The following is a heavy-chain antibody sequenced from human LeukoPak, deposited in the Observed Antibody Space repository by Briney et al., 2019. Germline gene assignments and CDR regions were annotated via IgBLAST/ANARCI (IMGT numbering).Heavy chain of an antibody. CDR2: ISWDGGST. CDR1: GFTFDDYA. CDR3: AKDLAAAASS. Sequence: GGSLRLSCAASGFTFDDYAMHWVRQAPGKGLEWVSLISWDGGSTYYADSVKGRFTISRDNSKNSLYLQMNSLRAEDTAFYYCAKDLAAAASSWGQGTLVTVSS. D-gene: IGHD6-13*01. V-gene: IGHV3-43D*03. J-gene: IGHJ5*02.